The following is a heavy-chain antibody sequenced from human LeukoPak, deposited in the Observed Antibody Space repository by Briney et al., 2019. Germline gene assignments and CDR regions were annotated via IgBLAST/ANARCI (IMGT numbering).Heavy chain of an antibody. Sequence: GGSLRLSRAASGFTFSSYWMHWVRQAPGKGLVWVSRINSDGSSTSYADSVKGRFTISRDNAKNTLYLRMNSLRAEDTAVYYCARVSGREPTDAFDIWGQGTMVTVSS. D-gene: IGHD1-26*01. J-gene: IGHJ3*02. CDR2: INSDGSST. CDR1: GFTFSSYW. CDR3: ARVSGREPTDAFDI. V-gene: IGHV3-74*01.